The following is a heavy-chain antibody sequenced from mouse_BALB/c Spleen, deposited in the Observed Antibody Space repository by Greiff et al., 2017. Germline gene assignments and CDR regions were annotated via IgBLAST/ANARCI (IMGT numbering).Heavy chain of an antibody. CDR2: ISNGGGST. Sequence: EVKLVESGGGLVQPGGSLKLSCAASGFTFSSYTMSWVRQTPEKRLEWVAYISNGGGSTYYPDTVKGRFTISRDNAKNTLYLQMSSLKAEDTAMYYCARQGLLQNFDYWGQGTTLTVSS. CDR3: ARQGLLQNFDY. D-gene: IGHD1-1*01. V-gene: IGHV5-12-2*01. CDR1: GFTFSSYT. J-gene: IGHJ2*01.